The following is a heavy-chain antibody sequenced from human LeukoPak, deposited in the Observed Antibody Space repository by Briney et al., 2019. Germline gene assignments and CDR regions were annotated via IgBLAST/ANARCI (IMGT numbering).Heavy chain of an antibody. D-gene: IGHD3-22*01. CDR1: GGSISSSSYY. Sequence: SEALSLTCTVSGGSISSSSYYWGWIRQPPGKGLEWIGSIYYSGSTYYNPSPKSRVTISIDTSKNQFSLKLSSVTAADTAVYYCASLNYYDSSGYPGLRSFDYWGQGTLVTVSS. CDR2: IYYSGST. J-gene: IGHJ4*02. CDR3: ASLNYYDSSGYPGLRSFDY. V-gene: IGHV4-39*07.